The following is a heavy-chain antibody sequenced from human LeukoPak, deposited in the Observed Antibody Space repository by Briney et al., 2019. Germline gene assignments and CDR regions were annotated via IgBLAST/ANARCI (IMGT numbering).Heavy chain of an antibody. CDR3: ARDRSGPGYHFDY. Sequence: GGSVRLFCAASGFTFESYTILCVRQAPGKGVVGVALVSYGGSNKYYIDSVKGLFIISRDNTNNTLYLQMNSLRPEDTAVYYCARDRSGPGYHFDYWGQGTLVTVSS. V-gene: IGHV3-30*10. D-gene: IGHD1-1*01. J-gene: IGHJ4*02. CDR2: VSYGGSNK. CDR1: GFTFESYT.